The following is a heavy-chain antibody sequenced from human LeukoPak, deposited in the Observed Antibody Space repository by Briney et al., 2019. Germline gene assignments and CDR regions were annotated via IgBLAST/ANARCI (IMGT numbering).Heavy chain of an antibody. CDR2: LSDDT. D-gene: IGHD3-10*01. CDR3: ASSRGPGSHWFDP. CDR1: GFTFSNYA. Sequence: PGESLRLSCAASGFTFSNYALSWVRQAPGKGLEWVSTLSDDTYYADSVKGRFTISRDNSKNTLWLQMNNLRAEDTALYFCASSRGPGSHWFDPWGQGALVTVSS. V-gene: IGHV3-23*01. J-gene: IGHJ5*02.